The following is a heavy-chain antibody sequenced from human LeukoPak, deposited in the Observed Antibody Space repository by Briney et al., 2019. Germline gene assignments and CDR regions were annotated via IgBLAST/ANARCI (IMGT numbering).Heavy chain of an antibody. D-gene: IGHD6-13*01. CDR2: INHSGST. CDR3: ARGGLAAAGFFDY. J-gene: IGHJ4*02. Sequence: PSETLSLTCAVYGRSFSGYYWSWIRQPPGKGLEWIGEINHSGSTNYNPSLKSRVTISVDTSKNQFSLKLSSVTAADTAVYYCARGGLAAAGFFDYWGQGTLVTVSS. CDR1: GRSFSGYY. V-gene: IGHV4-34*01.